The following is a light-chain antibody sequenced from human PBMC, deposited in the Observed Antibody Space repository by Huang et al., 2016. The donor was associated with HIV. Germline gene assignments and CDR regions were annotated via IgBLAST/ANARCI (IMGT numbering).Light chain of an antibody. CDR3: QQYNNWPLT. V-gene: IGKV3-15*01. CDR1: QSVTSS. Sequence: EKVMTQSPATLSVSPGERATLSCRASQSVTSSLAWYQQKPGQAPRLLIYGASTRATGIPARFSGSWAGTEFTLTISSLQSEDFAVYYCQQYNNWPLTFGGGTKVEIK. J-gene: IGKJ4*01. CDR2: GAS.